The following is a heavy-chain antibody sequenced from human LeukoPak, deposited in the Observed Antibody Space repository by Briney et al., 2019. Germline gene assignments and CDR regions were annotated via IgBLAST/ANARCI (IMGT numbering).Heavy chain of an antibody. CDR2: MNPNSGNT. J-gene: IGHJ5*02. Sequence: ASVKVSCKASGYTFTSYDINWVRQATGQALEWMGWMNPNSGNTGYAQKFQGRVTMTRNTSISTAYMELSSLRSEDTAVYYCARGPVAVAPFDPWGQGTLVTVSS. CDR3: ARGPVAVAPFDP. D-gene: IGHD6-19*01. V-gene: IGHV1-8*01. CDR1: GYTFTSYD.